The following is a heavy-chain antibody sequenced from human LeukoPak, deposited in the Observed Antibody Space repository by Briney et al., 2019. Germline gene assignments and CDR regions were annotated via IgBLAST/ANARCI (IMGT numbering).Heavy chain of an antibody. Sequence: GGSLRLSCAASGFTFSSYTMAWVRQAPGKGLECVSSLSFGGGTIYYADSVKGRFTISRDTSKNTLYLQMNSLKAEDTAMYYCATGGIVVVPAARSSIRFWGQGTLVTVSS. D-gene: IGHD2-2*01. J-gene: IGHJ4*02. CDR3: ATGGIVVVPAARSSIRF. V-gene: IGHV3-23*01. CDR2: LSFGGGTI. CDR1: GFTFSSYT.